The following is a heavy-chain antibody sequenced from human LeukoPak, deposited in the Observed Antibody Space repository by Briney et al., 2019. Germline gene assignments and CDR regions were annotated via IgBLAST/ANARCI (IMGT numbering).Heavy chain of an antibody. V-gene: IGHV4-34*01. CDR1: GGSFSGYY. D-gene: IGHD1-26*01. Sequence: SETLSLTCAVYGGSFSGYYWSWIRQPPGKGLVWIGEINHSGSTNYNPSLKSRVTISVDTSKNQFSLKLSSVTAADTAVYYCARDSGIVGAKDAFDIWGQGTMVTVSS. CDR3: ARDSGIVGAKDAFDI. J-gene: IGHJ3*02. CDR2: INHSGST.